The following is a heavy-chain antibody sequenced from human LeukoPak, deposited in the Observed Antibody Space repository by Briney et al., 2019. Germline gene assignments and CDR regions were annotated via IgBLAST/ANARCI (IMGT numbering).Heavy chain of an antibody. D-gene: IGHD2-15*01. V-gene: IGHV3-30*02. J-gene: IGHJ4*02. CDR1: GFTVSSNY. Sequence: GGSLRLSCAVSGFTVSSNYMSWVRQAPGKGLEWVAFIRYDGSNKYYADSVKGRFTISRDNSKNTLYLQMNSLRAEDTAVYYCAKDLSGSFDYWGQGTLVTVSS. CDR2: IRYDGSNK. CDR3: AKDLSGSFDY.